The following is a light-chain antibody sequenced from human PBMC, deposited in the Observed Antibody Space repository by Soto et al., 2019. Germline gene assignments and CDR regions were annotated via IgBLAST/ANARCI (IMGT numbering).Light chain of an antibody. Sequence: DIQMTQSPSTLAGSVGDRVTITCRASQTISSWLAWYQQKPGKAPKLLIYDASNLEAGVPSRFRGSGSEIEFTLTITSLQPDDFVTYHCQQYHAFPWTFGQGTKVDIK. CDR3: QQYHAFPWT. J-gene: IGKJ1*01. CDR1: QTISSW. CDR2: DAS. V-gene: IGKV1-5*01.